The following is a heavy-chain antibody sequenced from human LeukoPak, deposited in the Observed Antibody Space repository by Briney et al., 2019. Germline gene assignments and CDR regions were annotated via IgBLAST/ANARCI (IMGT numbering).Heavy chain of an antibody. Sequence: GASVKVSCKASGYTFTSYYMHWVRQAPGQGLEWMGIINPSGGSTSYAQKFQGRVTMTRDMSTSTVYMELSSLRSEDTAVYYCARGQTPSIGRGYSYGKFDYWGQGTLVTVSS. CDR2: INPSGGST. CDR3: ARGQTPSIGRGYSYGKFDY. J-gene: IGHJ4*02. D-gene: IGHD5-18*01. V-gene: IGHV1-46*01. CDR1: GYTFTSYY.